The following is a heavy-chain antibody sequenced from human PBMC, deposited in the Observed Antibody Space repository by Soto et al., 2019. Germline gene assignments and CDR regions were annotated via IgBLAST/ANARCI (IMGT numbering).Heavy chain of an antibody. CDR2: IYYSGST. CDR1: GGSISSSSYY. Sequence: QLQLQESGPGLVKPSETLSLTCTVSGGSISSSSYYWGWIRQPPGKGLEWIGSIYYSGSTYYNPSLKSRVTISVDTSKNQFSLKLSSVTAADTAVYYCATLRSATVTIYYYYYMDVWGKGTTVTVSS. V-gene: IGHV4-39*01. CDR3: ATLRSATVTIYYYYYMDV. D-gene: IGHD4-17*01. J-gene: IGHJ6*03.